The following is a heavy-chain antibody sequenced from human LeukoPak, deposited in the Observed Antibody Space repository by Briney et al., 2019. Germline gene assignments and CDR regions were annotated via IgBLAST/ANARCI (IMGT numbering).Heavy chain of an antibody. V-gene: IGHV2-5*01. CDR3: ARRGSSSSFDY. Sequence: SGPTLVNPTQTLTLTCTFSGFSLSTRGVGVGWIRQPPGKALEWLALIYWNDDKRYSPSLKSRLTITKDTSKKQVVLTMTNMDPVDTATYTCARRGSSSSFDYWGQGTLVTVSS. CDR2: IYWNDDK. D-gene: IGHD6-6*01. CDR1: GFSLSTRGVG. J-gene: IGHJ4*02.